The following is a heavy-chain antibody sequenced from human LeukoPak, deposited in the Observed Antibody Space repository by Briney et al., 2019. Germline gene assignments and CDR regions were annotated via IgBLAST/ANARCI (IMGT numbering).Heavy chain of an antibody. V-gene: IGHV3-30-3*01. Sequence: PGGSLRLSCAASGFTFNDYAMYWVRQTPGKGLEWVTLISYDGYDKSYADSVRGRFTISRDNSKNTLYLRMDSLRSEDTAVYYCARDRSTVTTSDYWGQGTLVTVSS. D-gene: IGHD4-17*01. CDR1: GFTFNDYA. CDR2: ISYDGYDK. CDR3: ARDRSTVTTSDY. J-gene: IGHJ4*02.